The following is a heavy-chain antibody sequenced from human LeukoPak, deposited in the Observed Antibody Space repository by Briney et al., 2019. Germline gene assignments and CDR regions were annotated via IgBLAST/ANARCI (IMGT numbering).Heavy chain of an antibody. Sequence: GASVKVSCKASGGTFSSYAISWMRQAPGQGLEWMGGIIPIFGTTNYAQKFQGRVTITADKSTTTAYMELSSLRSEDTAVYYCARGRVARGDYYYMDVWGKGTTVTVSS. J-gene: IGHJ6*03. CDR1: GGTFSSYA. CDR2: IIPIFGTT. V-gene: IGHV1-69*06. CDR3: ARGRVARGDYYYMDV. D-gene: IGHD3-10*01.